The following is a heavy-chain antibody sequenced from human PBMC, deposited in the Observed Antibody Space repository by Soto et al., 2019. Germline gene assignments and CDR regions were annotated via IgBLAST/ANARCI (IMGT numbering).Heavy chain of an antibody. CDR2: IKSKTDGGTT. CDR1: DTTLRNTG. CDR3: TTAPVTMIVVVPSSG. Sequence: GGPLRFSCAAFDTTLRNTGMTWCGQCPGKGLEWVGRIKSKTDGGTTDYAAPVKGRFTISRDDSKNTLYLHMNSLKTEVTAVYYCTTAPVTMIVVVPSSGWGQGP. D-gene: IGHD3-22*01. V-gene: IGHV3-15*07. J-gene: IGHJ4*02.